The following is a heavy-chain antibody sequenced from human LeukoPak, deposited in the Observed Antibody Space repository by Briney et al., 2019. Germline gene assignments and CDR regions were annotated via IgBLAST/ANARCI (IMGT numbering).Heavy chain of an antibody. J-gene: IGHJ4*02. V-gene: IGHV3-74*01. CDR2: TNRDDSDT. D-gene: IGHD3-22*01. CDR1: GFTFSGYW. Sequence: TGGSLRLSCAASGFTFSGYWMHWVRQAPGKGLVWVSRTNRDDSDTSYADSVKGRFTISRDKAKSTLYLQMNSLRVEDTAVYYCARSANYFDTSGQDYWGQGTLVTVPS. CDR3: ARSANYFDTSGQDY.